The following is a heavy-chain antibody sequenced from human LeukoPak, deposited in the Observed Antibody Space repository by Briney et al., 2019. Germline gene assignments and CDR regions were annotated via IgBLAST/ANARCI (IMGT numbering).Heavy chain of an antibody. CDR3: ARVFISASNKLFDY. CDR2: INSDGSST. D-gene: IGHD2/OR15-2a*01. J-gene: IGHJ4*02. CDR1: GFTFSSYW. V-gene: IGHV3-74*01. Sequence: GGSLRLSCAASGFTFSSYWMHWVRQAPGKGLVWVSHINSDGSSTSYADSVQGRFTISRDNTKNTLYLQMNSLRAEDTAVYYCARVFISASNKLFDYWGQGTLVTVSS.